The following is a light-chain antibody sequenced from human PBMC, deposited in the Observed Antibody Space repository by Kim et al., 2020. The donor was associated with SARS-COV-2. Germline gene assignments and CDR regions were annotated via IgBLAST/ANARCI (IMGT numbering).Light chain of an antibody. J-gene: IGLJ3*02. Sequence: QPVLTQPPSASASLGASVTLTCTLSSGYSDYNVDWYQQRPGKGPRFVMRVGIVGSKGDGIPDRFSVLGSGLNRYLTIKNIQEEDESDYHCGADHGPGNNFVWVFGGGTQLTVL. CDR3: GADHGPGNNFVWV. CDR1: SGYSDYN. V-gene: IGLV9-49*01. CDR2: VGIVG.